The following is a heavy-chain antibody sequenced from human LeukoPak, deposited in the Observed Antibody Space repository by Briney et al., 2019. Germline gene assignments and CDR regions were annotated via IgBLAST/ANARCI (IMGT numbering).Heavy chain of an antibody. D-gene: IGHD6-6*01. CDR2: INPNSGVT. CDR3: VRDGASSSSPATE. J-gene: IGHJ4*02. Sequence: ASVKDSCKASGDSFTAYYMHSMRQAPGQGLEWMGWINPNSGVTNYAQKFQGRVTMTRDTSINTAYMELSRLRSDDTAMYSAVRDGASSSSPATEWGQGTLVTVSS. CDR1: GDSFTAYY. V-gene: IGHV1-2*02.